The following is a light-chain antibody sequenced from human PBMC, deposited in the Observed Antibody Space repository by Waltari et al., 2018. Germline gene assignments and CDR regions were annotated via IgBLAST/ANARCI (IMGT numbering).Light chain of an antibody. V-gene: IGLV2-14*03. Sequence: QSALTQPASVSGSPGQSITISCTGNVSHVGSYVYVTWYQQHPGKGPKLMIFDVSNRPSGVSNRFSGSKSGNTASLTISGLQAEDEADYYCSSYTSSGTVIFGGGTKLTVL. CDR3: SSYTSSGTVI. CDR1: VSHVGSYVY. CDR2: DVS. J-gene: IGLJ2*01.